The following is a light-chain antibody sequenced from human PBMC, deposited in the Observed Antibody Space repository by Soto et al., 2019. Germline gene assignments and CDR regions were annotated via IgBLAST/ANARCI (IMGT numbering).Light chain of an antibody. V-gene: IGKV3-11*01. J-gene: IGKJ3*01. CDR2: DAS. CDR1: QSVSSY. Sequence: EIVLTQSPATLSLSPGERATLSCRASQSVSSYLAWYQQKPGQAPMLLIYDASNRATGIPARFSGSGSGTDFTLTISSLAPEDFAVYYCQQRSNWPPLFTFGPGTKVDIK. CDR3: QQRSNWPPLFT.